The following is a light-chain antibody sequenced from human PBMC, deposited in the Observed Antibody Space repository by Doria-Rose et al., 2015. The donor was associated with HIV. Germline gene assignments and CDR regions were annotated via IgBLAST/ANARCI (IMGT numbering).Light chain of an antibody. CDR2: DAS. J-gene: IGKJ5*01. CDR3: QQYGTSRGT. Sequence: LTQSPGTLSLSPGERATLSCRASQRVKSSYLAWYQQKPGQAPRLLIYDASTRATGIPDRFSGSGFGTDFTLTISRLEPEDVAVHYCQQYGTSRGTFGQGTRLEIK. CDR1: QRVKSSY. V-gene: IGKV3-20*01.